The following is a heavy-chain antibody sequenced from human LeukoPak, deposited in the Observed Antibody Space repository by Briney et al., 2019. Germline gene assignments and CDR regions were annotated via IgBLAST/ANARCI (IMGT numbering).Heavy chain of an antibody. D-gene: IGHD4-17*01. V-gene: IGHV1-24*01. CDR3: ATVDQFGTVTDY. Sequence: ASVKVSCKVSGYTLTELSMHWVRQAPGKGLEWMGGFDPEDGETIHAQKFQGRVTMTEDTSTDTAYMELSSLRSEDTAVYYCATVDQFGTVTDYWGQGTLVTVSS. CDR2: FDPEDGET. CDR1: GYTLTELS. J-gene: IGHJ4*02.